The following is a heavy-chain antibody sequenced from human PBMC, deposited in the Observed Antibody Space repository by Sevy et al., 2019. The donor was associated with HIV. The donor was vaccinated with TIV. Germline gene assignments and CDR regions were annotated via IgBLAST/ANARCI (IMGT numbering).Heavy chain of an antibody. CDR1: GFDFPNAW. D-gene: IGHD3-3*02. Sequence: GGSLRLSCTASGFDFPNAWMNWIRQVPGKGLEWVGHIKSITDGGAADYAAPVKGRFTISRHDSKNTLYLQMNSLKAEETAVYYCSTDDLISYWGRGTLVTVSS. CDR3: STDDLISY. J-gene: IGHJ4*02. CDR2: IKSITDGGAA. V-gene: IGHV3-15*07.